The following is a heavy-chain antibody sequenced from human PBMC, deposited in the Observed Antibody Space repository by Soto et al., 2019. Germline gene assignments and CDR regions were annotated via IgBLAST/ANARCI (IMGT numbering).Heavy chain of an antibody. J-gene: IGHJ3*02. CDR3: ARVGCYDASGYDAFHI. D-gene: IGHD3-22*01. CDR1: GGSISSGGYY. V-gene: IGHV4-31*03. Sequence: QVPLQESGPGLVKPSQTLSRTCTVSGGSISSGGYYWSWIRQHPAKGLEWIGYIYYSGSTYYNPSLKSRVTISVDTSKNQFSLKLSSVTAADTAVYYCARVGCYDASGYDAFHIWGQRTTVTVSS. CDR2: IYYSGST.